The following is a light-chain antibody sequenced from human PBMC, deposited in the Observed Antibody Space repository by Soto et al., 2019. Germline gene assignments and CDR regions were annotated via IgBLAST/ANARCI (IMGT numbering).Light chain of an antibody. Sequence: QSALTQPASVCGSPGQSITISCTGTISDVGSYNLVSWYQHHPGKAPKLMIYEGSKRPSGVSNRFSGSKSGNTASLTISGLQAEDEADYYCCSYAGSSTYVFGTGTKVTVL. J-gene: IGLJ1*01. CDR3: CSYAGSSTYV. V-gene: IGLV2-23*01. CDR1: ISDVGSYNL. CDR2: EGS.